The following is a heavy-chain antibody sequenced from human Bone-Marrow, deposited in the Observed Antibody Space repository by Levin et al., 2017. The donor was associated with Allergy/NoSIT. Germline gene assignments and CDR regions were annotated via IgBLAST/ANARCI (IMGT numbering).Heavy chain of an antibody. CDR1: GYTFTGYY. V-gene: IGHV1-2*06. CDR3: ARDHPQLGYCSGGSCYSGEFRLGKSQAETWFDP. D-gene: IGHD2-15*01. CDR2: INPNSGGT. Sequence: ESLKISCKASGYTFTGYYMHWVRQAPGQGLEWMGRINPNSGGTNYAQKFQGRVTMTRDTSISTAYMELSRLRSDDTAVYYCARDHPQLGYCSGGSCYSGEFRLGKSQAETWFDPWGQGTLVTVSS. J-gene: IGHJ5*02.